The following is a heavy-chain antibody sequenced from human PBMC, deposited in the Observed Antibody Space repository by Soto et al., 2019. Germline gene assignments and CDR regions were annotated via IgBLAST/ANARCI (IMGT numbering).Heavy chain of an antibody. D-gene: IGHD6-19*01. CDR2: IYYSGST. Sequence: PLETLSVTCTVSGGSLISISYYWVCIRQPPGKGLVWIGSIYYSGSTYYNPSLKSRVTISVDTSKNQFSLKLSSVTAADTAVYYCARRGCSSGWYDYYYYYGMDVWGQGTTVTVSS. J-gene: IGHJ6*02. CDR1: GGSLISISYY. V-gene: IGHV4-39*01. CDR3: ARRGCSSGWYDYYYYYGMDV.